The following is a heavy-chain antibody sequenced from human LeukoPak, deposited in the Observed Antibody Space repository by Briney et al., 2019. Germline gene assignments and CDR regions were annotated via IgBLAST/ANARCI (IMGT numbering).Heavy chain of an antibody. Sequence: PGGSLRLSCAASGFTFSSYWMSWVRQAPGKGLEWIGSIYHSGSTYYNPSLKSRVTISVDTSKNQFSLKLSSVTAADTAVYYCARVEVLGDAFDIWGQGTMVTVSS. CDR3: ARVEVLGDAFDI. D-gene: IGHD3-16*01. CDR1: GFTFSSYW. V-gene: IGHV4-4*02. CDR2: IYHSGST. J-gene: IGHJ3*02.